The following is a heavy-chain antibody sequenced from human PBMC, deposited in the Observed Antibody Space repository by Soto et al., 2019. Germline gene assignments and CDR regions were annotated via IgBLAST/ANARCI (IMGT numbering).Heavy chain of an antibody. D-gene: IGHD6-19*01. CDR3: ARGSYYSGWV. CDR1: GDSVSSTSTA. V-gene: IGHV6-1*01. Sequence: SQTLSLTCAISGDSVSSTSTAWSWIRQSPSRGLEWLGRTYYRSKWYSDYAVSVKSRITINPDTSKNQFSLQLNSVTPEDTAVYYCARGSYYSGWVWGQGALVTVSS. J-gene: IGHJ4*02. CDR2: TYYRSKWYS.